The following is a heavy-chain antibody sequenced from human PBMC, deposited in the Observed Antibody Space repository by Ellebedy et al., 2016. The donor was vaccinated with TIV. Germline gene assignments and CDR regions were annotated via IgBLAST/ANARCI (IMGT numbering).Heavy chain of an antibody. D-gene: IGHD3-9*01. V-gene: IGHV1-2*02. Sequence: AASVKVSCKASGYTFTSYYMHWVRQAPGQGLEWMGWINPHSGGTNYAQKFQGRVNMTRDKSISTAYMELSSLRSEDTAVYYCARGQRFHDILTGPFDYWGQGTLVTVSS. CDR1: GYTFTSYY. CDR3: ARGQRFHDILTGPFDY. J-gene: IGHJ4*02. CDR2: INPHSGGT.